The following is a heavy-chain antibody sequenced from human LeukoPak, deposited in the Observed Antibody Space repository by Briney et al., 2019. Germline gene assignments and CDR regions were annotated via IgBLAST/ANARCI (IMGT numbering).Heavy chain of an antibody. D-gene: IGHD3-9*01. J-gene: IGHJ4*02. CDR1: GFTFSNSA. CDR2: IDYDSSHI. CDR3: ARDPLRYLRVGRYDY. V-gene: IGHV3-21*01. Sequence: GGSLRLSCAASGFTFSNSAMNWVRQVPGKRLEWVSSIDYDSSHIYYAASVRGRFTISRDNARNSVYLQMNSLRVEDTAVYYCARDPLRYLRVGRYDYWGQGTLVAVSS.